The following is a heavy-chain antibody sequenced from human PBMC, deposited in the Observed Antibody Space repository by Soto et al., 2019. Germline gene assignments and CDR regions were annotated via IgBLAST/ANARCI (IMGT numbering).Heavy chain of an antibody. J-gene: IGHJ6*02. Sequence: QVQLVQSGAEVKEPGDSVRVSCEASGYTFTAYYIHWVRQAPGQGLEWMGWINPKFGDTTYAQDFQSRVSMTRDMSISTVYMALSRLASDATAIYYCARNMDYYYGRGSGNGHGVWGQGTTVTVFS. D-gene: IGHD3-10*02. CDR1: GYTFTAYY. CDR3: ARNMDYYYGRGSGNGHGV. V-gene: IGHV1-2*02. CDR2: INPKFGDT.